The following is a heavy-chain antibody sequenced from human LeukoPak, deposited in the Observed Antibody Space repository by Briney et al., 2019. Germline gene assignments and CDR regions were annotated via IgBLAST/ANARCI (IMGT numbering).Heavy chain of an antibody. V-gene: IGHV5-51*01. J-gene: IGHJ3*02. CDR3: ARDYYDSSGYSRDAFDI. Sequence: PGESLKISCKGSGYSFTSYWIGWVRQMPGKGLEWMGIMYPGDSDTRYSPSFQGQVTISADKSISTAYLQWSSLKASDTAMYYCARDYYDSSGYSRDAFDIWGQGTMVTVSS. D-gene: IGHD3-22*01. CDR2: MYPGDSDT. CDR1: GYSFTSYW.